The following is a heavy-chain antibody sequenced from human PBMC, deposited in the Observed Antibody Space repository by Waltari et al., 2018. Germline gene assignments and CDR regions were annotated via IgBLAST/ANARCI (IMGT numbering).Heavy chain of an antibody. D-gene: IGHD6-13*01. CDR2: IYHRGST. J-gene: IGHJ6*03. V-gene: IGHV4-38-2*02. Sequence: QVQLQESGPGLVKPSEPLSLTCAVSGYSISSGYYWGWIRQPPGKGLEWIGSIYHRGSTYYNPSLKSRVTISVDTSKNQFSLKLSSVTAADTAVYYCARDRGSSWPYYYYYYYMDVWGKGTTVTVSS. CDR3: ARDRGSSWPYYYYYYYMDV. CDR1: GYSISSGYY.